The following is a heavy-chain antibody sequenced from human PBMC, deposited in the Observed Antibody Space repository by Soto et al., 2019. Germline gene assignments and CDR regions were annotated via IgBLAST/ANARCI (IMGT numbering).Heavy chain of an antibody. CDR3: VRTSLVVAVATREDF. J-gene: IGHJ4*02. Sequence: EVQLVESGGGLVQPGGSLRLSCAASGFTFSNYWMHWVRQAPGKGLVWVSRIDSDGSRITYAAFVKGRFTISRDKAKNTVYLHMNSLTAEDTAVYYCVRTSLVVAVATREDFWGQGTLVTVSS. CDR1: GFTFSNYW. D-gene: IGHD2-15*01. V-gene: IGHV3-74*01. CDR2: IDSDGSRI.